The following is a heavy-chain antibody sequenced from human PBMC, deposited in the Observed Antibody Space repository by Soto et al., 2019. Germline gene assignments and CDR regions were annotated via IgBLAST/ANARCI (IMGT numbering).Heavy chain of an antibody. CDR1: GFTFDDYA. V-gene: IGHV3-43D*03. Sequence: GSLRLSCAASGFTFDDYAMHWVRQAPGKGLEWVSLISWDGGSTYYADSVKGRFTISRDNSKNSLYLQMNSLRAEDTALYYCAKGGDYYDILTGPDYYYGMDVWGQGTTVTVSS. CDR3: AKGGDYYDILTGPDYYYGMDV. CDR2: ISWDGGST. D-gene: IGHD3-9*01. J-gene: IGHJ6*02.